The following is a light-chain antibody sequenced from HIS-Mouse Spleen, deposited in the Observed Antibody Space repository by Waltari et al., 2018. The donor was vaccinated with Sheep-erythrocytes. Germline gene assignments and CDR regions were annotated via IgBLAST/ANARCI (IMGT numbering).Light chain of an antibody. V-gene: IGKV1D-13*01. CDR3: QQFNNYPRT. CDR1: QGISSA. Sequence: AIQLTQSPSSLSASVGDRVTITCLASQGISSALAWYQQKPGKAPKLLIYDASSLESGVPSRFCGSGSGTDFTLTISSLQPEDFATYYCQQFNNYPRTFGQGTKVEIK. CDR2: DAS. J-gene: IGKJ1*01.